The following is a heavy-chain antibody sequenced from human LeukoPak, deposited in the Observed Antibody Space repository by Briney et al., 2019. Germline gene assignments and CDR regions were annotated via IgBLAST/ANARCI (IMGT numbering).Heavy chain of an antibody. J-gene: IGHJ4*02. CDR2: INAVGST. Sequence: GGSLRLSCAASGFIVSSTYLNWARQAPGKGLEWVSFINAVGSTYYADSVKGRFTISRDNSKNTVDLRMNSLRADDTAVYYCARGEGASISRRYFDYWGQGALVIVSS. D-gene: IGHD2-2*01. V-gene: IGHV3-66*01. CDR3: ARGEGASISRRYFDY. CDR1: GFIVSSTY.